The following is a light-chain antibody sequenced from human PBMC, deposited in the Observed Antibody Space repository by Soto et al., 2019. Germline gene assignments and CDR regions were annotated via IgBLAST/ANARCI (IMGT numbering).Light chain of an antibody. CDR3: QQYHNWPIT. J-gene: IGKJ5*01. Sequence: EIVLTQSPGTLSSSPGESATLSCMASRGLDSGQLAWYQQKVGRAPRLLIHDAFMRATGIPDRFSGSGSGTDFTLTISRLEPEDFAVYYCQQYHNWPITFGQGTRLEIK. CDR1: RGLDSGQ. V-gene: IGKV3-20*01. CDR2: DAF.